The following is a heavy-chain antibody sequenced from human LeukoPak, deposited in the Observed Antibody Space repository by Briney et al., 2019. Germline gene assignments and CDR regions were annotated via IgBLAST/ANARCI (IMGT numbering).Heavy chain of an antibody. Sequence: GGSLRLSCAASGFTFSTYSINWVRQAPGKGLEWVSSISSSSYIYYADSVKGRFTISRDNAKNSLYLQMNSLRAEDTAVYYCARDMIVVVLSGMDVWGKGTTVTVSS. CDR3: ARDMIVVVLSGMDV. D-gene: IGHD2-2*01. CDR2: ISSSSYI. CDR1: GFTFSTYS. J-gene: IGHJ6*04. V-gene: IGHV3-21*01.